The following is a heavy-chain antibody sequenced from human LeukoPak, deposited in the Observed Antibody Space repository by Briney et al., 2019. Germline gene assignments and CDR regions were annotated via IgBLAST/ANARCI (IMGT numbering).Heavy chain of an antibody. CDR3: ASMTVTAPNWFDP. V-gene: IGHV4-39*07. Sequence: SETLSLTCTVSGGSISSSSYYWGWIRQPPGKGLEWIGSIYYSGSTNYNPSLKSRVTISVDTSKNQFSLKLSSVTAADTAVYYCASMTVTAPNWFDPWGQGTLVTVSS. D-gene: IGHD2-21*02. J-gene: IGHJ5*02. CDR1: GGSISSSSYY. CDR2: IYYSGST.